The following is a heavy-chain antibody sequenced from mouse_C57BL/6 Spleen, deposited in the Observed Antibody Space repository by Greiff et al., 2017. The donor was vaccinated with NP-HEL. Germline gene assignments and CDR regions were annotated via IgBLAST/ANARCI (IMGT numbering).Heavy chain of an antibody. CDR1: GYAFSSSW. CDR2: IYPGDGDT. Sequence: VQLQQSGPELVKPGASVKISCKASGYAFSSSWMNWVKQRPGKGLEWIGRIYPGDGDTNYNGKFKGKATLTADKSSSTAYMQLSSLTSEDSAVYFCARWSYGSSSWFAYWGQGTLVTVSA. CDR3: ARWSYGSSSWFAY. D-gene: IGHD1-1*01. J-gene: IGHJ3*01. V-gene: IGHV1-82*01.